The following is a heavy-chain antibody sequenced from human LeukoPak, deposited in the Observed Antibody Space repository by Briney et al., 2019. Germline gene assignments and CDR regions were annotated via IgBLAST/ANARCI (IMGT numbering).Heavy chain of an antibody. CDR1: GFTFSDYY. CDR3: ARGRKDGGRRDGYKYIDY. CDR2: ISSSGSTI. V-gene: IGHV3-11*01. Sequence: GGSLRLSCAASGFTFSDYYMSWIRQAPGKGLEWVSYISSSGSTIYYADSVKGRFTISRDNAKNSLYLQMNSLRAEDTAVYYCARGRKDGGRRDGYKYIDYWGQGTLVTVSS. D-gene: IGHD5-24*01. J-gene: IGHJ4*02.